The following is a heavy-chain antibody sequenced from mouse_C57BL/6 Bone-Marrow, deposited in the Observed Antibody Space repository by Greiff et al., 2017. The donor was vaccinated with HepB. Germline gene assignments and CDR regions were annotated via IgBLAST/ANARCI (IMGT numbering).Heavy chain of an antibody. Sequence: QVQLKESGPELVKPGASVKISCKASGYAFSSSWMNWVKQRPGKGLEWIGRIYPGDGDTNYNGKFKGKATLTADKSSSTAYMQLSSLTSEDSAVYFCARRGTGNYFDDWGQGTTLTVSS. J-gene: IGHJ2*01. V-gene: IGHV1-82*01. CDR3: ARRGTGNYFDD. D-gene: IGHD4-1*01. CDR1: GYAFSSSW. CDR2: IYPGDGDT.